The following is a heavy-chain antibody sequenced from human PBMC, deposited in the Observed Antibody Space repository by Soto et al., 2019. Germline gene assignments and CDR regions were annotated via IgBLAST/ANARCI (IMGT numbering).Heavy chain of an antibody. V-gene: IGHV1-18*04. CDR3: ARASKKYSSSWYGSWFDP. CDR1: GYTCTSYG. D-gene: IGHD6-13*01. J-gene: IGHJ5*02. Sequence: GASVKVSCKASGYTCTSYGISWVRQAPGQGFEWMGWISAYNGNTNYAQKLQGRVTMTTDTSTSTAYMELRSLRSDDTAVYYCARASKKYSSSWYGSWFDPWGQGTLVTVSS. CDR2: ISAYNGNT.